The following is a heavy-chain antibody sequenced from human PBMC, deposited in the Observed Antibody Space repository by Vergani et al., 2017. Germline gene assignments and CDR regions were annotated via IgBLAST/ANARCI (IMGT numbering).Heavy chain of an antibody. J-gene: IGHJ4*02. Sequence: EVQLLESGGGLVQPGGSLRLSCAASGFTFSSYAMSWVRQAPGKGLEWVSGISGSGHSTDYADSVKGRFTISRDNSKNTLYVQMNSLRAEDTAVYYCAKDRYASYYFDFWGQGTLVTVSS. D-gene: IGHD5-12*01. CDR2: ISGSGHST. CDR1: GFTFSSYA. V-gene: IGHV3-23*01. CDR3: AKDRYASYYFDF.